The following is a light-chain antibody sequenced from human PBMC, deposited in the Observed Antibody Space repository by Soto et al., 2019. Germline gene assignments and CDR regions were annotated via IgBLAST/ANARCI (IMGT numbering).Light chain of an antibody. CDR2: GAS. V-gene: IGKV3-20*01. J-gene: IGKJ1*01. Sequence: EIVLTQSPGTLSLSPGERATLSCRASQSVSSSYLAWYQQKHGQAPRLLIYGASSRATGIPERFSGRGSGKDFTLTISRLEPEDFAVYYCQQYGSSLWTFGQGTKVDIK. CDR3: QQYGSSLWT. CDR1: QSVSSSY.